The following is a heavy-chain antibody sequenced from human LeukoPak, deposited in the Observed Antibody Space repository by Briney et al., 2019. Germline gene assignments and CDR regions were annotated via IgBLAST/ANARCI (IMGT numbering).Heavy chain of an antibody. CDR1: GFTFSSYG. CDR3: ARDFELSH. V-gene: IGHV3-33*01. Sequence: GGSLSLSCAASGFTFSSYGMHWVRQAPGKGLEWVALIWYDGSSKHYADSVRGRFTISRDNSKNTLYLQMNSLRAEDTAVYYCARDFELSHWGQGTLVTVSS. D-gene: IGHD3-16*02. CDR2: IWYDGSSK. J-gene: IGHJ4*02.